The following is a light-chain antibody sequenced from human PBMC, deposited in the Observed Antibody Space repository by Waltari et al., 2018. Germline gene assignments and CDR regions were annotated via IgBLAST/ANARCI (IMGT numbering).Light chain of an antibody. CDR1: NVGSKS. Sequence: SYVLTQPPSASVATGETARITCGGDNVGSKSWNWYQQKPGQAPLLVVYDDTARPSGIPDRFSASNSGNTATLTISRVENGDEADYYCQVWDTTSDRVVFGGGTKLTVL. V-gene: IGLV3-21*02. CDR2: DDT. J-gene: IGLJ2*01. CDR3: QVWDTTSDRVV.